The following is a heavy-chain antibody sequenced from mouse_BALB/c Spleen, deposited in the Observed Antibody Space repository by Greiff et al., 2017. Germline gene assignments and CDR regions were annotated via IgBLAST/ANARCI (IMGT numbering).Heavy chain of an antibody. CDR1: GFTFSDYY. CDR3: ARDRGVRRDWYFDV. CDR2: ISDGGSYT. D-gene: IGHD2-14*01. Sequence: EVMLVESGGGLVKPGGSLKLSCAASGFTFSDYYMYWVRQTPEKRLEWVATISDGGSYTYYPDSVKGRFTISRDNAKNNLYLQMSSLKSEDTAMYYCARDRGVRRDWYFDVWGAGTTVTVSS. V-gene: IGHV5-4*02. J-gene: IGHJ1*01.